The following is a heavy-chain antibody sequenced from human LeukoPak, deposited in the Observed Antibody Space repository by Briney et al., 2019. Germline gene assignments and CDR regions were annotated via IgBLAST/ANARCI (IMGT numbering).Heavy chain of an antibody. V-gene: IGHV4-34*01. CDR1: GGSFSGYY. Sequence: SETLSLTCAVYGGSFSGYYWSWIRQPPGKGLEWIGEINHSGSTNYNPSLKSRVTISVDTSKNQFSLKLSSVTAADTAVYYCARSYGSGSRKKPFDYWGQGTLVTVSS. D-gene: IGHD3-10*01. CDR3: ARSYGSGSRKKPFDY. CDR2: INHSGST. J-gene: IGHJ4*02.